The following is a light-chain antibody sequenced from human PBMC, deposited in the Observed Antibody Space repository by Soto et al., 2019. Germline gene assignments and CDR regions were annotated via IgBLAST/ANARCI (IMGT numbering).Light chain of an antibody. CDR1: RSNIGSNY. Sequence: QSVLTQPPSASGTPGQRVTISCSGSRSNIGSNYLDWYQQLPGTAPKVLIYSDNRRPSGVPDRFSGSKSGTSASLAISGLRSEDEAEYYCATWDHSLRGYVFGTGTKLTVL. V-gene: IGLV1-47*02. CDR2: SDN. CDR3: ATWDHSLRGYV. J-gene: IGLJ1*01.